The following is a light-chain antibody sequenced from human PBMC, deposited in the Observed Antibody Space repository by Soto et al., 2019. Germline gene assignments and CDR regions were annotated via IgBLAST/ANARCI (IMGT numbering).Light chain of an antibody. Sequence: QSVLTQPACVSGSPGQSITISCTGTSSDVGGYNYVSWYQQHPGKAPKLMIYDVSNRPSGVSNRFSGSKSGNTASLTISGLQAEDEADYYCSSYTSSSTLFGTGTKATVL. V-gene: IGLV2-14*01. CDR3: SSYTSSSTL. CDR1: SSDVGGYNY. J-gene: IGLJ1*01. CDR2: DVS.